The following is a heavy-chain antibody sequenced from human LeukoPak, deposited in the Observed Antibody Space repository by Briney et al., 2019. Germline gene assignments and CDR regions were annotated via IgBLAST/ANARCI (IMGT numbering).Heavy chain of an antibody. J-gene: IGHJ3*02. V-gene: IGHV3-20*04. CDR1: GFTFDDYG. Sequence: GGSLRLSCAASGFTFDDYGMSWVRQAPGKGLEWVSGINWNGGSTGYADSVKGRFTIPRDNAKNSLYLQMNSLRAEDTALYYCARDWIAVAGTMGDDAFDIWGQGTMVTVSS. CDR3: ARDWIAVAGTMGDDAFDI. D-gene: IGHD6-19*01. CDR2: INWNGGST.